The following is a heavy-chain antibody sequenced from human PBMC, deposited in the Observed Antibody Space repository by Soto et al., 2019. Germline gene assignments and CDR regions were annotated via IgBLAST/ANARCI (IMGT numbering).Heavy chain of an antibody. Sequence: SETLSLTCTVSGGSISSYYWSWIRQPPGKGLEWIGYIYYSGSTNYNPSLKSRVTISVDTSKNQFSLKLSSVTAADTAVYYCARGRGSGWYRGVDYWGQGTLVTVSS. V-gene: IGHV4-59*01. J-gene: IGHJ4*02. CDR2: IYYSGST. CDR1: GGSISSYY. CDR3: ARGRGSGWYRGVDY. D-gene: IGHD6-19*01.